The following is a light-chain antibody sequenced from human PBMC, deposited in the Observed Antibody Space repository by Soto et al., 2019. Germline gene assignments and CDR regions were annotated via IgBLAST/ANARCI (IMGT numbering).Light chain of an antibody. CDR2: AAS. CDR1: QSNSSY. CDR3: QQSYSTPPWT. V-gene: IGKV1-39*01. Sequence: DIQMTQSPSSLSASVGARVTITCRASQSNSSYLNWYQQKPGKAPKLLIYAASSLQSGVPSRFSGSGSGTDFTLTISSLRPEDFATYYCQQSYSTPPWTFGQGTKV. J-gene: IGKJ1*01.